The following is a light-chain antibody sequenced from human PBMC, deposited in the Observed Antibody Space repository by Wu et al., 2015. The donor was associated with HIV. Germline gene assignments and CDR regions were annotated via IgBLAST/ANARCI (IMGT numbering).Light chain of an antibody. J-gene: IGKJ4*01. CDR2: KAS. Sequence: DIQMTQSLSTLSASVGDRITITCRASQSTSSWLAWYQQKPGKAPKLLIYKASTLESGVPSRFSGSGSGTEFSLSISSLQPDDFATYYCQQCNTYPLTFGGGTRWRS. V-gene: IGKV1-5*03. CDR1: QSTSSW. CDR3: QQCNTYPLT.